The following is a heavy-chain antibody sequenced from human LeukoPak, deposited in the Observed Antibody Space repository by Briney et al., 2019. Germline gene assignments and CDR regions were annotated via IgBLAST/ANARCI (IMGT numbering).Heavy chain of an antibody. CDR1: GFTFSSYA. J-gene: IGHJ3*02. D-gene: IGHD4-17*01. Sequence: GGSLRLSCAASGFTFSSYAMSWVRQAPGKGLEWVSVISGSGGSTYYADSVKGRFTISRDNSMHTLYLQMNSLRAEDTAVYYCAKDINTATIRAFDIWGRGTMATVSS. CDR2: ISGSGGST. CDR3: AKDINTATIRAFDI. V-gene: IGHV3-23*01.